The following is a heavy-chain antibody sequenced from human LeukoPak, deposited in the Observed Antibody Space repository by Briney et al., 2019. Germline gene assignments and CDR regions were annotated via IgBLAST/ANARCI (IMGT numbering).Heavy chain of an antibody. CDR2: IYYSGST. J-gene: IGHJ4*02. CDR1: GGSISSYY. CDR3: ARIPPGDY. D-gene: IGHD3-10*01. V-gene: IGHV4-59*01. Sequence: PSETLSLTCTVSGGSISSYYWSWIRQPPGKGLEWIGYIYYSGSTNYNPSLKSRVTISVDTSKNQFSLKLSSVTAADTAAYYCARIPPGDYWGQGTLVTVSS.